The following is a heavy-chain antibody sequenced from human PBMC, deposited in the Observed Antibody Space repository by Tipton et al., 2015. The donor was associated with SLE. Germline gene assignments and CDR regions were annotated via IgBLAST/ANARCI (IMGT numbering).Heavy chain of an antibody. J-gene: IGHJ4*02. V-gene: IGHV1-69-2*01. CDR3: ATVERCGAVLKPHY. D-gene: IGHD3-3*01. CDR2: VDPEDGET. Sequence: QSGPEVKKPGATVKISCKVSGYTFSDYSMHWVQQAPGKGLEWMGVVDPEDGETIYAEKFQGRVTITADTSTDTAYMELSSLTSEDTAVYYCATVERCGAVLKPHYWGQGTLVTVSS. CDR1: GYTFSDYS.